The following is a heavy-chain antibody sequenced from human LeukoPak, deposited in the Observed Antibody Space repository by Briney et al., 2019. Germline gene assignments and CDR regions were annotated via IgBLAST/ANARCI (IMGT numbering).Heavy chain of an antibody. V-gene: IGHV1-8*03. CDR1: GYTFTIYD. Sequence: ASVKVSCKASGYTFTIYDINWGRQAKGQGKEWMGWRKPNSGNTGYAKKFQGRGNITRNTSIRKAYMELSSLRSEDTAVYYCARGNNYYYYMDVWGKGTTVTVSS. CDR2: RKPNSGNT. J-gene: IGHJ6*03. CDR3: ARGNNYYYYMDV.